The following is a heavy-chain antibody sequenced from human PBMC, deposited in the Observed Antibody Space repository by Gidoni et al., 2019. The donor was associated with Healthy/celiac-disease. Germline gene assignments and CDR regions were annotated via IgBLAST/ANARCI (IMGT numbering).Heavy chain of an antibody. Sequence: EVQLFESGVGLVQPGGSLSLSCAASAFPFSSYAMSWVRQAPGKGLEWVAAISGSGGSTYYADSVKGRFTISRDNSKNTLYLQMNSLRAEDTAVDYCAKDPRGEVAPDYWGQGTLVTVSS. CDR1: AFPFSSYA. V-gene: IGHV3-23*01. J-gene: IGHJ4*02. CDR3: AKDPRGEVAPDY. D-gene: IGHD3-16*01. CDR2: ISGSGGST.